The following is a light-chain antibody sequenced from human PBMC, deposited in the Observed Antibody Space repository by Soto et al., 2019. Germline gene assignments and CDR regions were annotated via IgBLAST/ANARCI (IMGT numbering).Light chain of an antibody. CDR2: GAS. J-gene: IGKJ4*01. V-gene: IGKV3D-15*01. Sequence: EIVMTQSPGTLSVSPGERATLSCGASQSVSSNLAWYQQKPGQAPRLLIYGASTRATGIPARFSGSGSRTECALSISSLQSEDFAVYYCRQYHYWVTFGGGPKVDIK. CDR1: QSVSSN. CDR3: RQYHYWVT.